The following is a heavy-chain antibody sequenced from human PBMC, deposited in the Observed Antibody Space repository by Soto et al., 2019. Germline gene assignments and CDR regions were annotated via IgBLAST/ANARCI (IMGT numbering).Heavy chain of an antibody. V-gene: IGHV4-59*12. CDR2: LYNTGST. Sequence: SETLSLTCTVSGGSISRYYWSWIRQPPGKGLEWIGYLYNTGSTNYNPSLKSRVTISVDTSKNQFSLKLTSATAADTAVYYCARDRRSYYSDGSGLDFWGQGTLVTVSS. D-gene: IGHD3-22*01. CDR1: GGSISRYY. CDR3: ARDRRSYYSDGSGLDF. J-gene: IGHJ4*02.